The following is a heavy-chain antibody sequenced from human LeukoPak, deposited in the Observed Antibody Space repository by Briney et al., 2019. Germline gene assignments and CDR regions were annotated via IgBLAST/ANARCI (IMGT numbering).Heavy chain of an antibody. CDR1: GFTFSSYA. V-gene: IGHV3-30-3*01. CDR2: ISYDGSNK. D-gene: IGHD4-17*01. CDR3: ARGGDDYGDSLGY. Sequence: PGGSLRLSCAASGFTFSSYAMHWVRQAPGKGLEWVAVISYDGSNKYYADSVKGRFTISRDNSKNTLYLQMNSLRAEDTAVYYCARGGDDYGDSLGYWSQGTLVTVSP. J-gene: IGHJ4*02.